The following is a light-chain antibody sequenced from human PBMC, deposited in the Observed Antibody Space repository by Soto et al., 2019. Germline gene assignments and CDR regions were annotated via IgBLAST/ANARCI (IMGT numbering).Light chain of an antibody. V-gene: IGLV2-14*03. Sequence: QSALTQPASVSGSPEQSITISCTGTSGDIGAYNYVSWYQQHPAKAPKLMIYDVTNRPSGVSDRFSGSKSGNTASLTISGLQAEDEADYYCSSYTSSITWVFGGGTKLTVL. J-gene: IGLJ3*02. CDR2: DVT. CDR1: SGDIGAYNY. CDR3: SSYTSSITWV.